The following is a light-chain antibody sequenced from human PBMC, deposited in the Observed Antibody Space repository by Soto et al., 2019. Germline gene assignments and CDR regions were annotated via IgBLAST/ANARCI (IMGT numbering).Light chain of an antibody. CDR1: TSNIGNAH. CDR3: GTWDTSLSAWV. J-gene: IGLJ3*02. V-gene: IGLV1-51*01. CDR2: DNN. Sequence: QAVVTQPPSVSAAPGQKVTISCSGSTSNIGNAHVSWYLHLPGTAPKLLIYDNNRRPSGIPDRLSGSKSGTSATLGITGLQTGDEAYYYCGTWDTSLSAWVFGGGTKLTVL.